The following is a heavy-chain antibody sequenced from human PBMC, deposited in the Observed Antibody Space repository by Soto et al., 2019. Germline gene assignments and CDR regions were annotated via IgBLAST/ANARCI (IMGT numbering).Heavy chain of an antibody. CDR2: INHSGST. CDR1: GGSFSGYY. Sequence: QLQLQQWGAGLLKPSETLSLTCAVYGGSFSGYYWSWIRQPPGKGLAWLGEINHSGSTNYNPSLKSRVTISVDTSKNQFSLKMSSVTAADKAVYYCARGIDRIVVVPASKGRNCFDPWGQGTLVTVSS. D-gene: IGHD2-2*01. CDR3: ARGIDRIVVVPASKGRNCFDP. J-gene: IGHJ5*02. V-gene: IGHV4-34*01.